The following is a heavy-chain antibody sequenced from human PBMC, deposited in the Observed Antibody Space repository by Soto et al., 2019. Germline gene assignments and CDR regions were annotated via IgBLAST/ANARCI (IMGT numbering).Heavy chain of an antibody. D-gene: IGHD2-2*01. CDR1: GGSISSSNW. CDR2: IYHSGST. CDR3: ASRYCSSNSCQGGGRWFDP. J-gene: IGHJ5*02. V-gene: IGHV4-4*02. Sequence: PSETLSLTCAVSGGSISSSNWWSWVRQPPGKGLEWIGEIYHSGSTNYNPSLKSRVTISVDKSKNQFSLKLSSVTAADTAVYYCASRYCSSNSCQGGGRWFDPWGQGTLVTVSS.